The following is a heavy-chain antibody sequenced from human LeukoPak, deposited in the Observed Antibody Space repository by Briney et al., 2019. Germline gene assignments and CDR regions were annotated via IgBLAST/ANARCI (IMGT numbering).Heavy chain of an antibody. D-gene: IGHD3-10*01. CDR1: GGSISSSSYY. J-gene: IGHJ4*02. V-gene: IGHV4-39*01. CDR2: IYYSGST. Sequence: SETLSLTCTVSGGSISSSSYYWGWIRQPPGKGLEWIGSIYYSGSTYYNPSLKSRVTISVDTSKNQFSLKLSSVTAADTAVYYCARQARVVREPLDYWGQGTLVTASS. CDR3: ARQARVVREPLDY.